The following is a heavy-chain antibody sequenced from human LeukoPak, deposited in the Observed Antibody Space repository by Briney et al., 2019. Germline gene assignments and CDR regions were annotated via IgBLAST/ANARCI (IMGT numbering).Heavy chain of an antibody. CDR1: GYTFTNYG. D-gene: IGHD3-22*01. Sequence: ASVKVSCKASGYTFTNYGISWVRQAPGQGLEWMGWMNPNSGNTGYAQKFQGRVTITRNTSISTAYMELSSLRSEDTAVYYCARGSGYYYYYYYMDVWGKGTTVTVSS. CDR2: MNPNSGNT. J-gene: IGHJ6*03. CDR3: ARGSGYYYYYYYMDV. V-gene: IGHV1-8*03.